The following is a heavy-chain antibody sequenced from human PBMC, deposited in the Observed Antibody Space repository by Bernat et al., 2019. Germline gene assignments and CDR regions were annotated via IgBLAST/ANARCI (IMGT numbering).Heavy chain of an antibody. CDR1: GYTFTGYY. V-gene: IGHV1-2*02. D-gene: IGHD6-6*01. CDR2: INPNSGGT. J-gene: IGHJ5*02. Sequence: QVQLVQSGAEVKKPGASVKVSCKASGYTFTGYYMHWVRQAPGQGLEWMGGINPNSGGTNYAQKFQGRLTMTRDTSISTAYMELSRLRSDDTAVYSCARDRFLDSSSWFDPWGQGTLVTVSS. CDR3: ARDRFLDSSSWFDP.